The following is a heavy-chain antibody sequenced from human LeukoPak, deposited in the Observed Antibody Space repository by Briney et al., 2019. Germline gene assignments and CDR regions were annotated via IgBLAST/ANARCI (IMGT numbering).Heavy chain of an antibody. CDR2: IYYSGSI. D-gene: IGHD3-22*01. J-gene: IGHJ3*02. Sequence: PSETLSLTCTVSGGSISSGDYYWSWIRQPPGKGLEWIGYIYYSGSIYYNPPLKSRVTISVDTSKNQFSLKLSSVTAADTAVYYCARDDSSGYHDAFDIWGQGTMVTVSS. V-gene: IGHV4-30-4*08. CDR1: GGSISSGDYY. CDR3: ARDDSSGYHDAFDI.